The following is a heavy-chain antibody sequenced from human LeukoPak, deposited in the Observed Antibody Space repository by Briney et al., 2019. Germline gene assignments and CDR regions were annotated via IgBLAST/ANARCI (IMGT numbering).Heavy chain of an antibody. V-gene: IGHV5-51*01. CDR2: IFPGDSDI. CDR1: GYRSASNW. J-gene: IGHJ6*01. CDR3: AKYAKGGYHYGMDV. Sequence: GESLKISCTASGYRSASNWIGWVRQMSGKGLEWMGIIFPGDSDIRYSPSFQGQVTISADKSINTAYLQWSSLKASDTAIYYCAKYAKGGYHYGMDVWGQGTTVTVSS. D-gene: IGHD5-12*01.